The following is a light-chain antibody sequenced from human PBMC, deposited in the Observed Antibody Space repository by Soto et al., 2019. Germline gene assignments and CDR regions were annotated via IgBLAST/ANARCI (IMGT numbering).Light chain of an antibody. Sequence: DIQMTQSPSSLSASVGDRVTITCRASQGISNYLAWYQQKPGKVHKLLIFAASTLHSGVPSRFSGSGSGTDFTLTISSLQPEEVATYYCKKYNSARWTVGKGNKVAIK. CDR1: QGISNY. CDR3: KKYNSARWT. CDR2: AAS. V-gene: IGKV1-27*01. J-gene: IGKJ1*01.